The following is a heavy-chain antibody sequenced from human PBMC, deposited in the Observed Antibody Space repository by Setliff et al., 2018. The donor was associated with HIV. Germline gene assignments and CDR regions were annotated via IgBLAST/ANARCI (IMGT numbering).Heavy chain of an antibody. CDR3: ARDIWAYGLMGS. Sequence: SETLSLTCTVSGASSSSHYWSWIRQPPGKAPEWIGYVYNSGTTKYNPSLKSRVTISVDTSKNQFSLKLTSVTAADTAVYYCARDIWAYGLMGSWGQGTLVTVS. V-gene: IGHV4-59*11. CDR1: GASSSSHY. J-gene: IGHJ5*02. D-gene: IGHD4-17*01. CDR2: VYNSGTT.